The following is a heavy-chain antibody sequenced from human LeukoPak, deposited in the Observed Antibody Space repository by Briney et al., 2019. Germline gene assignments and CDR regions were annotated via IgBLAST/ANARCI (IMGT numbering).Heavy chain of an antibody. Sequence: GASVKVSCKASGYTFTSNYIHWVRQAPGQGLEWMGIINPSGGSTSYAQKFQGRVTMTRDTSTSTVYMELSSLRSEDTAVYYCASPKDSSGYYLGYFDYWGQGTLVTVSS. D-gene: IGHD3-22*01. CDR3: ASPKDSSGYYLGYFDY. CDR2: INPSGGST. V-gene: IGHV1-46*01. J-gene: IGHJ4*02. CDR1: GYTFTSNY.